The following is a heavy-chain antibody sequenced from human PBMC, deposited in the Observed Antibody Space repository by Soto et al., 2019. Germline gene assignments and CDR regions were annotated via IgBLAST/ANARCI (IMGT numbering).Heavy chain of an antibody. D-gene: IGHD3-3*01. CDR2: IYWDGDK. V-gene: IGHV2-5*02. J-gene: IGHJ5*02. CDR1: GFSLSTSGAA. CDR3: AHRATMTIFGLIIDNGIWFDP. Sequence: VSGPTLVNPTQTLTLTCPFSGFSLSTSGAAVGWVRQPPGRALEWLALIYWDGDKRYNASLGNRLTITKDTSMNQVVLTLTNVDPADTATYYCAHRATMTIFGLIIDNGIWFDPWGQGTRVTVSS.